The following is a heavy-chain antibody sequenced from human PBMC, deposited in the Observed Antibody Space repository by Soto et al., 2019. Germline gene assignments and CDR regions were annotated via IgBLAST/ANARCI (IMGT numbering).Heavy chain of an antibody. CDR3: ASSHYDSSGYYYTFDY. V-gene: IGHV1-18*01. CDR2: ISAYNGNT. D-gene: IGHD3-22*01. CDR1: GYTFTSYG. J-gene: IGHJ4*02. Sequence: GASVKVSCKTSGYTFTSYGISWVRQAPGQGLEWMGWISAYNGNTNYAQKLQGRFTMTTDTSTSTAYMELRSLRSDDTAVYYCASSHYDSSGYYYTFDYWGQGTLVTVSS.